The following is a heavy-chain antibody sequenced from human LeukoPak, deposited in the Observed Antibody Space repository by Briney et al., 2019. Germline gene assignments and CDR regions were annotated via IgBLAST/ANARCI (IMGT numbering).Heavy chain of an antibody. D-gene: IGHD4-11*01. V-gene: IGHV3-23*01. CDR1: GFTFSSYA. J-gene: IGHJ4*02. CDR2: INDNGAGT. CDR3: ARQDLQGYFDC. Sequence: GGSLRLSCSASGFTFSSYAMSWVRQAPGKGLKWVSTINDNGAGTYYADSVKGRFTISRDNSYNTVSLQMNSLRAEDTAVYYCARQDLQGYFDCWGQGTLVTVSS.